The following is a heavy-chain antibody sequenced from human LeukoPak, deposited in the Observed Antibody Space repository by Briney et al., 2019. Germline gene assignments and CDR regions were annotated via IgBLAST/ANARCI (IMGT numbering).Heavy chain of an antibody. Sequence: SETLSLTCTVSGGSISSYYWSWIRQPPGKGLEWIGYIYYSGSTNYNPSLKSRVTISVDTSKNQFSLKLSSVTAADTAVYYCARQSYGDFDWGQGTLVTVSS. J-gene: IGHJ4*02. CDR2: IYYSGST. CDR1: GGSISSYY. V-gene: IGHV4-59*08. D-gene: IGHD4-17*01. CDR3: ARQSYGDFD.